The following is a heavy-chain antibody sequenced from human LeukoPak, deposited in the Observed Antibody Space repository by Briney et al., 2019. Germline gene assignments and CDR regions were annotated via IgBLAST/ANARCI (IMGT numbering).Heavy chain of an antibody. CDR3: ARVAGYCSSTSNCYSDY. V-gene: IGHV3-21*01. D-gene: IGHD2-2*01. Sequence: PGGSLRLSCAASGFTFSSYTMNWVRQAPVRQAPGKGLEWVSSISSSSSYIYYADSVKGRFTISRDNAKNSLYLQMNSLRAEDTAVYYCARVAGYCSSTSNCYSDYWGQGTLVTVFS. CDR1: GFTFSSYT. CDR2: ISSSSSYI. J-gene: IGHJ4*02.